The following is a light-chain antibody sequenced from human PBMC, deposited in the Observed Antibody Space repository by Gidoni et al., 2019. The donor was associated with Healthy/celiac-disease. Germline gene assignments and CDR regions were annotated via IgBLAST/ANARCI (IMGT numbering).Light chain of an antibody. CDR3: QQYDNLPRYT. V-gene: IGKV1-33*01. J-gene: IGKJ2*01. CDR2: DAS. Sequence: DIQMTQSPSSLSASVGDRVTITCQASQDISNYLNWYQQKPGKAPKLLIYDASNLETGVPSRFSGSGSGTDFTFTIRSLQTEDIATYYCQQYDNLPRYTFGQGTKLEIK. CDR1: QDISNY.